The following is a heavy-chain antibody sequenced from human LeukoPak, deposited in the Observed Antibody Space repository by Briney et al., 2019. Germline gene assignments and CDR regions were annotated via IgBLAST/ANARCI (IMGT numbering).Heavy chain of an antibody. CDR2: ISSSSSYI. D-gene: IGHD2-8*01. CDR3: ARDQLIQKGFDY. Sequence: GGSLRLSCAASGFTFSSYSMNWVRQAPGKGLEWVSSISSSSSYIYYADSVKGRFTISRDNAKNSLYLQMNSLRAEDTAVYYCARDQLIQKGFDYWAREPWSPSPQ. V-gene: IGHV3-21*01. CDR1: GFTFSSYS. J-gene: IGHJ4*02.